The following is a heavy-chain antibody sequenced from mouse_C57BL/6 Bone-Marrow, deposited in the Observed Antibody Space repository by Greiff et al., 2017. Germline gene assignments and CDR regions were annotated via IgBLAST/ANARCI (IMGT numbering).Heavy chain of an antibody. J-gene: IGHJ3*01. CDR3: TRSRGYDYDWFAY. V-gene: IGHV1-15*01. CDR2: IDPETGGT. D-gene: IGHD2-4*01. CDR1: GYTFTDYE. Sequence: QVQLQQSGAELVRPGASVTLSCKASGYTFTDYEMHWVKQTPVHGLEWIGAIDPETGGTAYNQKFKGKAILTADKSSSTAYMELRSLTSEDSAVYYCTRSRGYDYDWFAYWGQGTLVTVSA.